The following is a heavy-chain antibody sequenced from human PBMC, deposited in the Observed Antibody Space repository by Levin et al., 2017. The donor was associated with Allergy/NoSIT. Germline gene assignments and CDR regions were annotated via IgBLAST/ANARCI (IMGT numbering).Heavy chain of an antibody. CDR1: GGTFSSYA. CDR3: ARDRSTNYHDSGGAYDGMDV. Sequence: ASVKVSCKASGGTFSSYAVSWVRQAPGQGLEWMGLIIPAFGTPNYAQKFQGRVTITADDSTSTAYMELSGLRSDDTAVYYCARDRSTNYHDSGGAYDGMDVWGQGTPV. D-gene: IGHD3-22*01. J-gene: IGHJ6*02. V-gene: IGHV1-69*13. CDR2: IIPAFGTP.